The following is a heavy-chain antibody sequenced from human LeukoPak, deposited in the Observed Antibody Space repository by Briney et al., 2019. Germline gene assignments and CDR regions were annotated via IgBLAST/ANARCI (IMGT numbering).Heavy chain of an antibody. D-gene: IGHD4-17*01. Sequence: PGGSLRLSCAASGFTVSSNYMSWVRQAPGKGLEWVSVIYSGGSTYYADSVKGRFTISRDNSKNTLYLQMNSLRAEDTAVYYCARVGCGDYVRYFDYWGQGTLVTVSS. CDR2: IYSGGST. CDR3: ARVGCGDYVRYFDY. J-gene: IGHJ4*02. CDR1: GFTVSSNY. V-gene: IGHV3-53*01.